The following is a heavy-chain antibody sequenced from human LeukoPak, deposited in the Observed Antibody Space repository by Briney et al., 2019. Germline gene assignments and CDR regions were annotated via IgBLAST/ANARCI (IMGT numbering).Heavy chain of an antibody. J-gene: IGHJ2*01. CDR2: IYTSGST. Sequence: SETLSLTCTVSGGSISSYYWSWIRQPAGKGLEWIGRIYTSGSTNYNPSLKSRVTMSVDTSKNQLSLKLTSLTAADTAVYYCARGKDGLDWYFDLWGRGTLVTVSS. CDR1: GGSISSYY. CDR3: ARGKDGLDWYFDL. V-gene: IGHV4-4*07. D-gene: IGHD5-24*01.